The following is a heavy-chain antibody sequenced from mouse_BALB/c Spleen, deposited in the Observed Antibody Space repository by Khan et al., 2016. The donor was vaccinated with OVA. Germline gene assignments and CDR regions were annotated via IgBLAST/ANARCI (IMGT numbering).Heavy chain of an antibody. D-gene: IGHD1-1*01. CDR1: GYSITSYYA. J-gene: IGHJ2*01. V-gene: IGHV3-2*02. CDR3: PRVYGRDWNS. Sequence: EVKLLQSGPGLVKPSQSLSLICTATGYSITSYYAWNWIRQFPGNKLEWMGFISYSGNTKYNPSFKSRISITRDTSKNQFYLQFNSVTTEDTATXYGPRVYGRDWNSWGQGTTLTVSS. CDR2: ISYSGNT.